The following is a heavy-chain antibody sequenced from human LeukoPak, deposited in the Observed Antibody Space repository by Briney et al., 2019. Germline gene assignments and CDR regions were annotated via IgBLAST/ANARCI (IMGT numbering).Heavy chain of an antibody. CDR2: ISSSSSYI. J-gene: IGHJ6*03. CDR1: GFTFSSYS. D-gene: IGHD2-2*01. Sequence: GSLRLSCAASGFTFSSYSMNWVRQAPGKGLEWVSSISSSSSYIYYADSVKGRFTISRDNAKNSLYLQMNSLRAEDTAVYYCARDRVGYCSSTSCYPGNYYYMDVWGKGTTVTISS. CDR3: ARDRVGYCSSTSCYPGNYYYMDV. V-gene: IGHV3-21*01.